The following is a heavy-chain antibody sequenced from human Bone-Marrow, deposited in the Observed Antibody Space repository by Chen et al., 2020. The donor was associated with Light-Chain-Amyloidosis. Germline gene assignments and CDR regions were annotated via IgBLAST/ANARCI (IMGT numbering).Heavy chain of an antibody. J-gene: IGHJ6*02. D-gene: IGHD3-22*01. CDR2: ITHSGST. CDR1: GGSFCDYS. Sequence: QVQLQQWGAGLLKPSETLSLTCAVYGGSFCDYSWTWIRQSPGTGLEWIGKITHSGSTKYNPSLKSRVTMSVDTSKNQFSLKMNSVTAADTAVYYCVRDTYDSSTYYTYRSMDVWGQGTTVTVSS. CDR3: VRDTYDSSTYYTYRSMDV. V-gene: IGHV4-34*01.